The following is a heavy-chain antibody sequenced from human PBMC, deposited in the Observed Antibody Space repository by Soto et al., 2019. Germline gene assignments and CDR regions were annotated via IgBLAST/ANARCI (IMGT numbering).Heavy chain of an antibody. D-gene: IGHD2-15*01. CDR3: ARVQLLQLENIVDS. V-gene: IGHV3-23*01. CDR2: ISVSGGST. J-gene: IGHJ4*02. Sequence: EVQLLESGGGLVQPGGSLTVSCAASGFTFTNYVMSWVRQAPGKGLEWVAAISVSGGSTFYADSVKGRFIISRDNSKNTLSLQMKSLRAEDTAVYFCARVQLLQLENIVDSWSQGGLVTVSS. CDR1: GFTFTNYV.